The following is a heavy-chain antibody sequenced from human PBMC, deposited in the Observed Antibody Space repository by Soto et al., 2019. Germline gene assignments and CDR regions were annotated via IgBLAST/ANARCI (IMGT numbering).Heavy chain of an antibody. CDR2: INHSGST. V-gene: IGHV4-34*01. D-gene: IGHD2-8*01. CDR3: ERSLRFMHWFDY. J-gene: IGHJ5*01. Sequence: KPSGPPSLTCAVSRGSFSGYYWSWIRQPPGKGLEWIGEINHSGSTNYNPSLKSRVTISVDTSKNKFSLKLRFVTAAYSAVYCCERSLRFMHWFDYWGQGTLVTVSS. CDR1: RGSFSGYY.